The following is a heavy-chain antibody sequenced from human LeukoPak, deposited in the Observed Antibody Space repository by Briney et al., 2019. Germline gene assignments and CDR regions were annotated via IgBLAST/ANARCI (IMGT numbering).Heavy chain of an antibody. J-gene: IGHJ3*02. CDR3: ATLSGYTSAFDI. CDR2: IYYSGSA. CDR1: GASIRSYY. D-gene: IGHD6-13*01. Sequence: SETLSLTCTVSGASIRSYYWSWIRQPPGKGLEWIGHIYYSGSANYNPSLKSRVTISVDTSKNQFSLKLSSVTAADTAVYYCATLSGYTSAFDIWGQGTMVTVSS. V-gene: IGHV4-59*08.